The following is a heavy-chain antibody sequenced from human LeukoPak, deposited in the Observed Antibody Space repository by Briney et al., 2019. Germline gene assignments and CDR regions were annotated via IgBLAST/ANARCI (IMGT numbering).Heavy chain of an antibody. CDR2: ISTYNGNT. J-gene: IGHJ5*02. D-gene: IGHD2-8*01. Sequence: ASAKVSCKASGYTFTNYGISWVRQAPGQGLEWMGWISTYNGNTNYAQKLQGRVTMTTDTSTSTAYMELRSLRSDDTAVYYCARDNGGYLGNWFDPWGQGTLVTVSS. CDR1: GYTFTNYG. V-gene: IGHV1-18*01. CDR3: ARDNGGYLGNWFDP.